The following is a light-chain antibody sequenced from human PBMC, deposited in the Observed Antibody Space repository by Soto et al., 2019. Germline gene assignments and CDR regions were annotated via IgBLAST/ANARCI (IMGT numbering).Light chain of an antibody. CDR2: GAS. V-gene: IGKV3-20*01. J-gene: IGKJ1*01. CDR1: QSVDSNY. CDR3: QQYGRSPRT. Sequence: EIVLTQSPGTLSLSPGERATLSCRASQSVDSNYLAWYQQKPGQAPRLLIYGASSRATGVPDTFSGSGSGTDFTLTISRLEPEDVALYYCQQYGRSPRTFGQGTKVEIK.